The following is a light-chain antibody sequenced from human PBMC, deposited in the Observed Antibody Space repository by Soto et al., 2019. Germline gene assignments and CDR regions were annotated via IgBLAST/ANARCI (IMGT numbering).Light chain of an antibody. CDR3: CSYAGSYPVV. CDR2: DVS. V-gene: IGLV2-11*01. Sequence: QSALTQPRSVSGSPGQSVTISCTGTSSDVGGYNYVSWYQQHPGKAPKLMIYDVSKRPSGVPDRFSGSKSGNTASLTISGLQAEDEADYHCCSYAGSYPVVFGGGTKVTV. CDR1: SSDVGGYNY. J-gene: IGLJ2*01.